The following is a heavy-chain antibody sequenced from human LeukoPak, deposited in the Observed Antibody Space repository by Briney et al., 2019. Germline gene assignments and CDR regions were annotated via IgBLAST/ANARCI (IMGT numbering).Heavy chain of an antibody. V-gene: IGHV3-7*01. J-gene: IGHJ5*02. CDR3: ARYRGYGWFDP. D-gene: IGHD1-1*01. CDR2: IKQDGSEK. Sequence: GGSLRLSCAASGFTFSSYWMSWVRQAPGKGLEWVANIKQDGSEKYYVDSVKGRFTTSRDNAKNSLYLQMNSLRAEDTAVYYCARYRGYGWFDPWGQGTLVTVSS. CDR1: GFTFSSYW.